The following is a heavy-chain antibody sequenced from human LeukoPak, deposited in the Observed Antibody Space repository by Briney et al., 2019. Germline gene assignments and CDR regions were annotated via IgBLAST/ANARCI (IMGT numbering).Heavy chain of an antibody. CDR3: AREQDTAMVTDAFDI. Sequence: GGSLRLSCAASGFTFSSYSMNWVRQAPGKGLEWVSSISSSSSSYIYYADSVKGRFTISRDNAKNSLYLQMNSLRAEDTAVYYCAREQDTAMVTDAFDIWGQGTMVTVSS. V-gene: IGHV3-21*01. CDR1: GFTFSSYS. CDR2: ISSSSSSYI. J-gene: IGHJ3*02. D-gene: IGHD5-18*01.